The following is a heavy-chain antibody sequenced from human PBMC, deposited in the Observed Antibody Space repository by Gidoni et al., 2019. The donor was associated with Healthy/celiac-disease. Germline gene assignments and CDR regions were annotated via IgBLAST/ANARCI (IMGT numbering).Heavy chain of an antibody. Sequence: EVQLLESGGGLVQPGGSLRLSCAASGFTFSSYAMSWVRQAPGKGREWVSAISGSGGSTYYADSVKGRFTISRDNSKNTLYLQMNSLRAEDTAVYYCANRLWFGELLFDYWGQGTLVTVSS. CDR2: ISGSGGST. V-gene: IGHV3-23*01. D-gene: IGHD3-10*01. CDR1: GFTFSSYA. J-gene: IGHJ4*02. CDR3: ANRLWFGELLFDY.